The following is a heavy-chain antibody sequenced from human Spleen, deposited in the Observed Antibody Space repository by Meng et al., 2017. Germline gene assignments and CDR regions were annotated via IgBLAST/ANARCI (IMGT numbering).Heavy chain of an antibody. Sequence: QGVLVQSGAEVKKPGASVKVTCDASGYTLSRDGFSWVRQAPGQGLEWLGWINTYTGKTDYAQKFQGRVTLTTDTFTSTAYMELRSLRSDDTAVYYCVTRGNPYLNCWGQGTLVTVSS. J-gene: IGHJ4*02. CDR3: VTRGNPYLNC. CDR1: GYTLSRDG. CDR2: INTYTGKT. V-gene: IGHV1-18*01.